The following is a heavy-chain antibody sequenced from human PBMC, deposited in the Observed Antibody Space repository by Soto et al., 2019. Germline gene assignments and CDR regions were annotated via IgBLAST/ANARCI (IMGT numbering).Heavy chain of an antibody. D-gene: IGHD6-13*01. CDR3: TRTSASGKTYSGMDV. Sequence: LGESLKISCKGSGYSFTSYWIGWVRQMPGKGLEWMGIIYPGDSDTRYSPSFQGQVTISADKSISTAYLQWSSLKASDTAMYYCTRTSASGKTYSGMDVWGQGTTLTVSS. CDR1: GYSFTSYW. CDR2: IYPGDSDT. V-gene: IGHV5-51*01. J-gene: IGHJ6*02.